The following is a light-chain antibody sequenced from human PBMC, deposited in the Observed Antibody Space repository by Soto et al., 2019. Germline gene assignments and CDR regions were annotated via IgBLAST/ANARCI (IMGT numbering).Light chain of an antibody. CDR2: EVS. Sequence: SALTQPASVSGSPGQSITISCTGTSXDVGSYHYVSWFQQHPGKAPKLIIFEVSDRPSGVSTRFSGSKSGDTASLTISGLQADDEADYYCSSYTSGRDVYVFGGGTKVTLL. CDR3: SSYTSGRDVYV. J-gene: IGLJ1*01. V-gene: IGLV2-14*01. CDR1: SXDVGSYHY.